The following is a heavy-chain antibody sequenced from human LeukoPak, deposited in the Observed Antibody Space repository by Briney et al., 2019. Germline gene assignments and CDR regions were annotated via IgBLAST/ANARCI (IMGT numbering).Heavy chain of an antibody. CDR1: GFPFSSYW. CDR3: TRVGYIDEGIDY. D-gene: IGHD5-24*01. Sequence: GASLLLSCVASGFPFSSYWMTWVRPPPGKGLGWVANIKQDGSKKSYVASVKGRFTISRDNARNSLYLQMNSLGAEDTAIYYCTRVGYIDEGIDYWGQGTLVTVSS. CDR2: IKQDGSKK. V-gene: IGHV3-7*04. J-gene: IGHJ4*02.